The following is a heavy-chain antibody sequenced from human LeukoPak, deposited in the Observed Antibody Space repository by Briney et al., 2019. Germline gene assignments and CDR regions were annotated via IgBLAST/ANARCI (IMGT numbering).Heavy chain of an antibody. CDR3: ARERIAAAGNNNWFDP. CDR1: GYTFTSYY. J-gene: IGHJ5*02. V-gene: IGHV1-46*01. D-gene: IGHD6-13*01. Sequence: ASVKVSCKASGYTFTSYYMHWVRQAPGQGLEWMGIINPSGGSTSYAQKFQGRVTMTRDMSTSTVYMELSSLRSEDTAVYYCARERIAAAGNNNWFDPWGQGTLVTVSS. CDR2: INPSGGST.